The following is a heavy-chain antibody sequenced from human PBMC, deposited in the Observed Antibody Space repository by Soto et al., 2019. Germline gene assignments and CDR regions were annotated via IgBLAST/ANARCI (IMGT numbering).Heavy chain of an antibody. CDR1: GFSFSDSY. V-gene: IGHV3-11*06. D-gene: IGHD3-10*01. Sequence: QVQLVESGGGLVKPGGSLRLSCAASGFSFSDSYMSWVRQAPGKGLEWVAYISGSSGYTGYADSVKGRFTISRDNANNSLYLQINSLRVEDTAVYYCARDRGGYGPPDVWGQGTTVTVSS. CDR3: ARDRGGYGPPDV. J-gene: IGHJ6*02. CDR2: ISGSSGYT.